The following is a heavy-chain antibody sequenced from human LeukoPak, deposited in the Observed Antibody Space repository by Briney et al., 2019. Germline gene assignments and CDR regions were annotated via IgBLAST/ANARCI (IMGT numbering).Heavy chain of an antibody. CDR2: IWYDGSNK. V-gene: IGHV3-33*01. J-gene: IGHJ4*02. D-gene: IGHD4-17*01. CDR3: ARRAYGDDSFDY. CDR1: GFTFSSYG. Sequence: PGGSLRLSCAASGFTFSSYGMHWVRQAPGKGLEWVAVIWYDGSNKYYADSVNGRFTISRDNSKNTLYLQMDSLRDEDTAVYYCARRAYGDDSFDYWGQGTLVTVSS.